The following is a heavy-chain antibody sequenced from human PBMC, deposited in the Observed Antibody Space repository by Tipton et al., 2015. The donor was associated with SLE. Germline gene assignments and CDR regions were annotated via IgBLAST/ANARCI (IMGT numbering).Heavy chain of an antibody. CDR2: ISYDGSNK. CDR1: GFTFSSYA. J-gene: IGHJ3*02. D-gene: IGHD5-18*01. V-gene: IGHV3-30-3*02. CDR3: AKSRLRDTAMAADAFDI. Sequence: SLRLSCAASGFTFSSYAMHWVRQAPGKGLEWVAVISYDGSNKYYADSVKGRFTISRDNSKNTLYLQMNSLRAEDTAVYYCAKSRLRDTAMAADAFDIWGQGTMVTVSS.